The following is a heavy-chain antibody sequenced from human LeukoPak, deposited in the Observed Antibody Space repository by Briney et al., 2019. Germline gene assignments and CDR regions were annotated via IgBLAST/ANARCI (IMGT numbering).Heavy chain of an antibody. Sequence: SETLSLTCTVSGGSIASGGYFWSWIRQHPGKAPEWVGYIYNSGNIYYYNPSLKSRVRISVDTSKNHFSLSLSSVTAADTAVYYCARDVGAKYYFDYWGHGTLVTVSS. J-gene: IGHJ4*01. D-gene: IGHD4/OR15-4a*01. CDR1: GGSIASGGYF. CDR3: ARDVGAKYYFDY. V-gene: IGHV4-31*03. CDR2: IYNSGNIY.